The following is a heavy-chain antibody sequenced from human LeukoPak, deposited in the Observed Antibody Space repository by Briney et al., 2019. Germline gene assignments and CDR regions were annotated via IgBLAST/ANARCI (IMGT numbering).Heavy chain of an antibody. CDR3: ARESPVAATGRSWFDS. Sequence: GGSLRLSCAASGFTFSSYAMSWVRQAPGKGLEWVSTITGGGSTTYYADSVKGRFTISRDNSKNTLYLQMNSLRAEDTALYYCARESPVAATGRSWFDSWGQGTLVAVSS. V-gene: IGHV3-23*01. D-gene: IGHD6-13*01. CDR2: ITGGGSTT. J-gene: IGHJ5*01. CDR1: GFTFSSYA.